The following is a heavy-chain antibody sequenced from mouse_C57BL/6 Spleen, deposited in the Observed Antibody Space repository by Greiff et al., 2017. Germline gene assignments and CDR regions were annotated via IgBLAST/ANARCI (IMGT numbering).Heavy chain of an antibody. Sequence: QVQLKQPGAELVKPGASVKLSCKASGYTFTSYWMQWVKQRPGQGLEWIGEIDTSDSYTNYNQKFKGKATLTVDTSSSTAYMQLSSLTSEDSAVYYCARGVTTVYAMDYWGQGTSVTVSS. CDR3: ARGVTTVYAMDY. J-gene: IGHJ4*01. D-gene: IGHD1-1*01. CDR1: GYTFTSYW. CDR2: IDTSDSYT. V-gene: IGHV1-50*01.